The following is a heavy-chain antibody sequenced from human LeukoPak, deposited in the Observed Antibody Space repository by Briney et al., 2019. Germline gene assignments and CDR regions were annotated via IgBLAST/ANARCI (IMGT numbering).Heavy chain of an antibody. V-gene: IGHV3-23*01. CDR2: ISNNGGYT. CDR1: GFTFSSSA. CDR3: ARDSTPVGSGWPYFDY. Sequence: GGSLRLSCAASGFTFSSSAMSWVRQAPGKGLEWVSAISNNGGYTYYADSVQGRFTISRDNSKSTLCLQMNSLRAEDTAVYYCARDSTPVGSGWPYFDYWGQGTLVTVSS. J-gene: IGHJ4*02. D-gene: IGHD6-19*01.